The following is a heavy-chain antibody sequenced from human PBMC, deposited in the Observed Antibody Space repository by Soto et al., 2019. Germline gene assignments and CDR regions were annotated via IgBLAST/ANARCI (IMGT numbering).Heavy chain of an antibody. CDR1: GFTFSSYA. CDR3: AKATIEGSYYPYYYGMDV. Sequence: GGSLRLSCAASGFTFSSYAMSWVRQAPGKGLEWVSAISGSGGSTYYADSVKGRFTISRDNSKNTLYLQMNSLRAEDTAVYYCAKATIEGSYYPYYYGMDVWGQGTTVTVSS. V-gene: IGHV3-23*01. J-gene: IGHJ6*02. CDR2: ISGSGGST. D-gene: IGHD3-10*01.